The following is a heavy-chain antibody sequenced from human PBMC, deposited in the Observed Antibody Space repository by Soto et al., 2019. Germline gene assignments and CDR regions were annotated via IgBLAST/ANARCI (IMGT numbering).Heavy chain of an antibody. CDR1: GYTLTELS. D-gene: IGHD3-3*01. J-gene: IGHJ5*02. Sequence: ASVKVSCKVAGYTLTELSMHWARQAPGKGLEWMGGFDPEDGETIYAQKFQGRVTMTEDTSTDTAYMELSSLRSEDTAVYYCATVLRFLEWLLPAPAFDPWGQGTLVTVSS. CDR3: ATVLRFLEWLLPAPAFDP. CDR2: FDPEDGET. V-gene: IGHV1-24*01.